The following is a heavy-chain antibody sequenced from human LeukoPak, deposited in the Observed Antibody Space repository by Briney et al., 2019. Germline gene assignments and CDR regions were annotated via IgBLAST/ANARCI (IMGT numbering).Heavy chain of an antibody. J-gene: IGHJ6*02. CDR3: ARGRIAVALYYGMDV. CDR2: ISGSGGST. Sequence: PGGSLRLSCAASGFTFSSYAMSWVRQAPGKGLEWVSAISGSGGSTYYADSVTGRFTISRDNSKNTVYLQMNSLRAADTAVYYCARGRIAVALYYGMDVWGHGTTVTVFS. CDR1: GFTFSSYA. V-gene: IGHV3-23*01. D-gene: IGHD6-19*01.